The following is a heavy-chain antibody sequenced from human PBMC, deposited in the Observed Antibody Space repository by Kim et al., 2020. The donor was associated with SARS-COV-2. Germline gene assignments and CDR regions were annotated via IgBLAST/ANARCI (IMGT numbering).Heavy chain of an antibody. Sequence: SETLSLTCAVYGGSFSGYYWSWIRQPPGKGLEWIGEINHSGSTNYNPSLKSRVTISVDTSKNQFSLKLSSVTAADTAVYYCARGEQLVEPSPFDYWGQGTLVTVSS. CDR1: GGSFSGYY. D-gene: IGHD1-1*01. CDR2: INHSGST. J-gene: IGHJ4*02. CDR3: ARGEQLVEPSPFDY. V-gene: IGHV4-34*01.